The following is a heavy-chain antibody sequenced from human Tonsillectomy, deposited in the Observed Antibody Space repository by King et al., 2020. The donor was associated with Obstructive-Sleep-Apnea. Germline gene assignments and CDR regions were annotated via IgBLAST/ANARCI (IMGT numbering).Heavy chain of an antibody. D-gene: IGHD1-26*01. CDR1: GGSMSSYY. V-gene: IGHV4-59*01. CDR2: IYYSGST. J-gene: IGHJ3*02. CDR3: ASAFSGSYYTSRVPFHI. Sequence: QLQESGPGLVKPSETLSLTCTVSGGSMSSYYWSWVRQPPGKGLEWIGYIYYSGSTNYNPSLKSRVTISSDTSRNQFSLKLSSVIAVDTAVYYCASAFSGSYYTSRVPFHIWGQGTTVTVSS.